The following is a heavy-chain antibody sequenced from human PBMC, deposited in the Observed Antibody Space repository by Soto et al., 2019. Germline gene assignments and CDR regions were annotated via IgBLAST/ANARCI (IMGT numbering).Heavy chain of an antibody. CDR2: ISVSSDYI. V-gene: IGHV3-11*06. D-gene: IGHD6-6*01. CDR1: GFSFSDHY. J-gene: IGHJ5*02. CDR3: VRDADRSDSWWFDL. Sequence: GSLRLSCVASGFSFSDHYMIWIRQAPGKGLEWVAYISVSSDYINYADSVKGRFTMSRDNGKNSVYLHMNSLRAEDTAVYFCVRDADRSDSWWFDLWGQGTQVTV.